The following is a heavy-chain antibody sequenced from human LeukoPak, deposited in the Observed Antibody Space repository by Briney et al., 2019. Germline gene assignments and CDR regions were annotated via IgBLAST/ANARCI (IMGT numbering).Heavy chain of an antibody. CDR3: AKDPYCTSASCYPDS. V-gene: IGHV3-23*01. CDR1: GFTFSTYA. CDR2: ITASGANT. D-gene: IGHD2-2*01. Sequence: GGSLRLSCGASGFTFSTYAMSWVRQAPEKGLEWVSAITASGANTYYADSVKGRFSISRDNDKNTLYRQMNSLSAEEPAVYYCAKDPYCTSASCYPDSWGQGTLVTVSS. J-gene: IGHJ4*02.